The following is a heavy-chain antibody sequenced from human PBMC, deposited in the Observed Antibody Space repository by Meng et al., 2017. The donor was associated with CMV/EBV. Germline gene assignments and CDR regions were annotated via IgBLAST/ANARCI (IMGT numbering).Heavy chain of an antibody. CDR2: IIPIFGTA. CDR1: GGTFSSYA. CDR3: ARQVPEFFGKDYYYYGMDV. Sequence: SVKVSCKASGGTFSSYAISWVRRAPGQGLEWMGGIIPIFGTANYAQKFQGRVTITTDESTSTAYMELSSLRSEDTAVYYCARQVPEFFGKDYYYYGMDVWGQGTTVTVSS. V-gene: IGHV1-69*05. J-gene: IGHJ6*02. D-gene: IGHD1-14*01.